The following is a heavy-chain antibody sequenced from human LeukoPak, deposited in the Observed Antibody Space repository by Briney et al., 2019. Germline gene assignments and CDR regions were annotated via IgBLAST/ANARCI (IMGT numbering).Heavy chain of an antibody. CDR1: GFSLSTSGVG. J-gene: IGHJ4*02. CDR3: AHRPTGTDSSSWYKLIYFDY. Sequence: SGPTLVNPTQTLTLTCTFSGFSLSTSGVGVGWIRQPPGKALEWLAFIYWDDDKRYSPSLKSRLTITKDTSKNQVVLTMTNMDPVDTATYYCAHRPTGTDSSSWYKLIYFDYWGQGTLVTVSS. CDR2: IYWDDDK. V-gene: IGHV2-5*02. D-gene: IGHD6-13*01.